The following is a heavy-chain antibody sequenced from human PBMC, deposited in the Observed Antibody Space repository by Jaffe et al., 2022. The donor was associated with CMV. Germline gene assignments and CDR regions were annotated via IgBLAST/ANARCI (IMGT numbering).Heavy chain of an antibody. D-gene: IGHD6-6*01. V-gene: IGHV4-59*01. Sequence: QVQLQESGPGLVKPSETLSLTCTVSGGSISSYYWSWIRQPPGKGLEWIGYIYYSGSTNYNPSLKSRVTISVDTSKNQFSLKLSSVTAADTAVYYCARWLGSSSYAGLYYFDYWGQGTLVTVSS. CDR1: GGSISSYY. CDR3: ARWLGSSSYAGLYYFDY. CDR2: IYYSGST. J-gene: IGHJ4*02.